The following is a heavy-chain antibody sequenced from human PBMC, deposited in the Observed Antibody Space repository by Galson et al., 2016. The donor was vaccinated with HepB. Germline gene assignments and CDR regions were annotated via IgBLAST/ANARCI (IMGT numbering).Heavy chain of an antibody. CDR1: GFAFTHYW. CDR2: ITQDGSGK. Sequence: LRLSCAASGFAFTHYWMTWVRQAPGRGLEWVASITQDGSGKHYVDSVKGRFTISRDNAKNALYLQMNSLRNEDTAVYYCARDFDYWGQGSLVTVSP. V-gene: IGHV3-7*03. J-gene: IGHJ4*02. CDR3: ARDFDY.